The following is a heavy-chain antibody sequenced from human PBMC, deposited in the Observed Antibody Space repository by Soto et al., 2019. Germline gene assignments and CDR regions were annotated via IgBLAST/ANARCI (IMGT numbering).Heavy chain of an antibody. Sequence: EVQLLESGGGLVQPGRSLRLSCAASGFTFSNYAMRWVRQAPGQGLDWVSAISGSGGTTYYADSVKGRFTISRDNSKNTLFLQMNSLRAEDAAVYYWAKFFVETGSNSGWPWSFHYWGHGTRVNVSS. V-gene: IGHV3-23*01. CDR1: GFTFSNYA. D-gene: IGHD6-25*01. CDR2: ISGSGGTT. CDR3: AKFFVETGSNSGWPWSFHY. J-gene: IGHJ4*01.